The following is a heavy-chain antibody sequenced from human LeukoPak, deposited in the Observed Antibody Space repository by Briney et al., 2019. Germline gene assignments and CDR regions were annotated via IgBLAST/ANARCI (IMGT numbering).Heavy chain of an antibody. J-gene: IGHJ4*02. CDR2: ISVRSNYI. CDR1: GYTFSSYS. Sequence: AGGSLRLSCAASGYTFSSYSINWVRQAPGKGLEWVSSISVRSNYIYYADSVRGRFSISRGDARDSLYLQMNSLRAEDTAVYYCVRLRRNSDTSGYYYYYDYWGQGTLVTVSS. V-gene: IGHV3-21*01. CDR3: VRLRRNSDTSGYYYYYDY. D-gene: IGHD3-22*01.